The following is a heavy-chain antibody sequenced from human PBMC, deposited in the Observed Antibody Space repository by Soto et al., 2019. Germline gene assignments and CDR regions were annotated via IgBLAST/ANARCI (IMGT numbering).Heavy chain of an antibody. CDR1: GYAFTTYF. CDR3: ARDGCITAPCARGGNWFDP. CDR2: INPTGGRT. J-gene: IGHJ5*02. D-gene: IGHD3-10*01. V-gene: IGHV1-46*01. Sequence: QVQLVQSGAEVKKPGASVKVSCKASGYAFTTYFMHWVRQAPGQGLEWLGIINPTGGRTTYAQNFQVRVTMTRDTSTSTVYMELSSLRSEDTVVYYCARDGCITAPCARGGNWFDPWGQGTPVTVSS.